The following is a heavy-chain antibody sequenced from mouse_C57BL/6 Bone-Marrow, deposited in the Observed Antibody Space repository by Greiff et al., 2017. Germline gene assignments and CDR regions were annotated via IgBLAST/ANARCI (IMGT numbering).Heavy chain of an antibody. J-gene: IGHJ4*01. CDR2: IDPSDSET. Sequence: LQQPGAELVRPGSSVKLSCKASGYTFTSYWMHWVKQRPIQGLEWIGNIDPSDSETHYNQKFKDKATLTVDKSSSTAYMQLSSLTSEDSAVYYCARGGLRRGYYYAMDYWGQGTSVTVSS. V-gene: IGHV1-52*01. CDR1: GYTFTSYW. D-gene: IGHD2-4*01. CDR3: ARGGLRRGYYYAMDY.